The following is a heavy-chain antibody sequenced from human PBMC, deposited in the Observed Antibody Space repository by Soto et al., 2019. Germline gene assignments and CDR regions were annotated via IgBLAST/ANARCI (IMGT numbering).Heavy chain of an antibody. CDR3: ARMASAGTLNGFDP. CDR1: GYTFINFD. CDR2: MNPGSGQT. J-gene: IGHJ5*02. Sequence: GASVKVSCKASGYTFINFDISWVRQAAGQGLEWLGWMNPGSGQTGYASKFQGRVAMTRDASTGTSHLELSSLTSDDTAVYYCARMASAGTLNGFDPWGQGTLVT. D-gene: IGHD6-13*01. V-gene: IGHV1-8*02.